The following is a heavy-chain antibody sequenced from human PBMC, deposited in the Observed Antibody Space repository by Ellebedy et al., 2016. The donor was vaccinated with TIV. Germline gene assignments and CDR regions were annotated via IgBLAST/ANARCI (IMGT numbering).Heavy chain of an antibody. CDR2: INAGNGNT. Sequence: ASVKVSCKASGYTFTSYAIHWVRQAPGQRLEWMGWINAGNGNTKYSQKFQGRVTMTEDTSTDTAYMELSSLRSEDTAVYYCARGDRFEYYNFRSGYSENGMDVWGQGTTVTVSS. D-gene: IGHD3-3*01. J-gene: IGHJ6*01. V-gene: IGHV1-3*01. CDR1: GYTFTSYA. CDR3: ARGDRFEYYNFRSGYSENGMDV.